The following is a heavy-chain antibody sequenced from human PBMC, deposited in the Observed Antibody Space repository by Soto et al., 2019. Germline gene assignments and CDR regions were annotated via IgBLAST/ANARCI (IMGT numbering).Heavy chain of an antibody. CDR1: GFTFSSYD. CDR2: IGTAGDT. CDR3: ARAPPMGYCSGGSCPDYYYYYYMDV. J-gene: IGHJ6*03. Sequence: GESLKISCAASGFTFSSYDMHWVRQATGKGLEWVSAIGTAGDTYYPGSVKGRFTISRENAKNSLYLQMNSLRAGDTAVYYCARAPPMGYCSGGSCPDYYYYYYMDVWGKGTTVTVSS. D-gene: IGHD2-15*01. V-gene: IGHV3-13*01.